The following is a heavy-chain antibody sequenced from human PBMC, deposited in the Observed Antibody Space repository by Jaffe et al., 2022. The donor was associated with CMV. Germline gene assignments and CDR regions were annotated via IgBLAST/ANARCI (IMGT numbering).Heavy chain of an antibody. D-gene: IGHD6-6*01. J-gene: IGHJ4*02. Sequence: QVQLQESGPGLMKPSGTLSLTCAVSGDSISRSNLWTWVRQPPGKGLEWIGEIYHSGPTNYNPSLKSRVTMSLDKSKNQFSLKLSSVTAADTAVYYCARNRGSSDFDSWGQGTLVTVSS. V-gene: IGHV4-4*02. CDR1: GDSISRSNL. CDR3: ARNRGSSDFDS. CDR2: IYHSGPT.